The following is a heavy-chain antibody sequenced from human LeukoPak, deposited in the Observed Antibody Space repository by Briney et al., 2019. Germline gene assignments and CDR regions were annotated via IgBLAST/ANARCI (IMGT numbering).Heavy chain of an antibody. CDR1: NGSFSGYY. Sequence: SETLSLTCAVYNGSFSGYYWSWIRQSPGKGLEWIGEVNLDGDTNYNPSLRSRVTISIDTSKNHFSLNLRSVTAADTAVYNCARAAWNGGGGFDPWGQGTPVTVSS. D-gene: IGHD3-16*01. V-gene: IGHV4-34*01. J-gene: IGHJ5*02. CDR3: ARAAWNGGGGFDP. CDR2: VNLDGDT.